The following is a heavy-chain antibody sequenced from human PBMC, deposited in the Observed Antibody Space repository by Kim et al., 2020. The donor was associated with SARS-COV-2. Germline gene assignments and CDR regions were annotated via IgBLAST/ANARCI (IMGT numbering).Heavy chain of an antibody. J-gene: IGHJ6*02. Sequence: KLQGRVTMTTDTSTSTAYMELRSLRSDDTAVYYCARDQVAGIGPNYGMDVWGQGTTVTVSS. V-gene: IGHV1-18*01. CDR3: ARDQVAGIGPNYGMDV. D-gene: IGHD6-19*01.